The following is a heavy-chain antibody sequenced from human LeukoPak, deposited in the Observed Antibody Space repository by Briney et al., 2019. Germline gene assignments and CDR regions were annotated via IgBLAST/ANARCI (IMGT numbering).Heavy chain of an antibody. CDR3: ARAIAAAGSY. V-gene: IGHV3-7*01. CDR1: GFTFSTYW. CDR2: INQDGSKK. J-gene: IGHJ4*02. Sequence: GGSLRLSCAASGFTFSTYWMTWVRQAPGKGLEWVANINQDGSKKYYVDSVKGQFTISRDNAKNSLYLQMNSLRAEDTAVYYCARAIAAAGSYWGQGTLVTVSS. D-gene: IGHD6-13*01.